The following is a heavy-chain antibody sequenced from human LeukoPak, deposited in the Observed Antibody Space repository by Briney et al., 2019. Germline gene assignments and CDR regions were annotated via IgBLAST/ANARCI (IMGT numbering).Heavy chain of an antibody. CDR3: AKGEVVATIGGQGMDV. J-gene: IGHJ6*02. Sequence: PGGSLRPSCAASGFTFSSYGMHWVRQAPGKGLKWVAVISYDGSNKYYADSVKGRFTISRDNSKNTLYLQMNSLRAEDTAVYYCAKGEVVATIGGQGMDVWGQGTAVTVSS. CDR1: GFTFSSYG. CDR2: ISYDGSNK. V-gene: IGHV3-30*18. D-gene: IGHD5-12*01.